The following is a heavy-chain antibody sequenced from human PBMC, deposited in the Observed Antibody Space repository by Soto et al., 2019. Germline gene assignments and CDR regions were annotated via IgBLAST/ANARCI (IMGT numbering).Heavy chain of an antibody. V-gene: IGHV3-21*06. Sequence: GGSLRLSCAASGFTFTRYSMNWVRQAPGKGLEWVSSISSTTNYIYYGDSMKGRFTISRDNAKNSLYLEMNSLRAEDTAVYYCARESEDLTSNFDYCGQGPLVTVSS. J-gene: IGHJ4*02. CDR1: GFTFTRYS. CDR2: ISSTTNYI. CDR3: ARESEDLTSNFDY.